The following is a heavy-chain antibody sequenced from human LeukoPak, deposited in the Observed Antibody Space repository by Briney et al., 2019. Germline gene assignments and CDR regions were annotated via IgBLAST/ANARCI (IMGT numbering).Heavy chain of an antibody. D-gene: IGHD1-1*01. CDR3: ADGTGYYFDY. V-gene: IGHV4-34*01. CDR1: GGSFSGYY. J-gene: IGHJ4*02. Sequence: SETLSLTCAVYGGSFSGYYWSWIRQPPGKRLEWIGEINHSGSTNYNPSLKSRVTISVDTSKNQFSLKLSSVTAADTAVYYCADGTGYYFDYWGQGTLVTVSS. CDR2: INHSGST.